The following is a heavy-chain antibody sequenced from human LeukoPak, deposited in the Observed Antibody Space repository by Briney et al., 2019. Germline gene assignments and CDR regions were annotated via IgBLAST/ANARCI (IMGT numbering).Heavy chain of an antibody. J-gene: IGHJ6*03. CDR3: ARIRDGYNLVYYYYHMDV. V-gene: IGHV3-30*03. Sequence: GGSLRLSCAASGFTFSSYGMHWVRQAPGKGLEWVAVISYDGSNKYYADSVKGRFTISRDNSKNTLYLQMNSLRAEDTAVYYCARIRDGYNLVYYYYHMDVWGKGTTVTVSS. CDR1: GFTFSSYG. CDR2: ISYDGSNK. D-gene: IGHD5-24*01.